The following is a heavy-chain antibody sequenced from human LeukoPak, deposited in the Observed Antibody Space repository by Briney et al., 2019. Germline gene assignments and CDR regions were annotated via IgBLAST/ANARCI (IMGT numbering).Heavy chain of an antibody. D-gene: IGHD4-17*01. CDR3: ARDRGYGDYDFEEYNWFDP. J-gene: IGHJ5*02. Sequence: GGSLRLSCAASGFTFSSYAMHWVRQAPGKGLEWVAVISYDGSNKYYANSVKGRFTISRDNSKNTLYLQMNSLRAEDTAVYYCARDRGYGDYDFEEYNWFDPWGQGILVTVSS. V-gene: IGHV3-30-3*01. CDR1: GFTFSSYA. CDR2: ISYDGSNK.